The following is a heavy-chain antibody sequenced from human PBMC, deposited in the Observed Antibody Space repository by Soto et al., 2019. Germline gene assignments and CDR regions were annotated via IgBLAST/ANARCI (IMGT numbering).Heavy chain of an antibody. Sequence: ASVQGSCQASGSTFTGHYVDWVLQAPGQGPEWMGEIGPASGDTRYAQKFQGRVTMTRDTSITTVYMELNNLSPDDTAVYYCGRGRSGQLVVFYWGQGTQVTVSS. CDR2: IGPASGDT. J-gene: IGHJ4*02. CDR3: GRGRSGQLVVFY. V-gene: IGHV1-2*02. CDR1: GSTFTGHY. D-gene: IGHD3-10*01.